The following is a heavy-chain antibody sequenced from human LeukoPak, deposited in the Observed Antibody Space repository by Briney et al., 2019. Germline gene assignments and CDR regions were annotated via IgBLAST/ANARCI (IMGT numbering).Heavy chain of an antibody. CDR1: GGSISSGSYY. CDR3: ARDYGGSSLINLFDAFDI. J-gene: IGHJ3*02. D-gene: IGHD4-23*01. V-gene: IGHV4-61*02. Sequence: PSQTLSLTCTVSGGSISSGSYYWSWIRQPAGKGLEWIGRIYTSGSTNYNPSLKSRVTISLDTSNNQFSLRLSSVTAADTAVYYCARDYGGSSLINLFDAFDIWGQGTMVTVSS. CDR2: IYTSGST.